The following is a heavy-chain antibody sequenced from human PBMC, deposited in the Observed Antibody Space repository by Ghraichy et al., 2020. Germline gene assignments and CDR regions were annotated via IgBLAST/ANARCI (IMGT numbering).Heavy chain of an antibody. CDR3: AREFCSGGGCYGAFDI. Sequence: GESLRLSCAVSGFTVSYKYMTWVRQAPGKGLEWVSIIYTGGNTFYAESVKGRFTISRDDSTNTIYLHMNSLRPEDTAVYYCAREFCSGGGCYGAFDIWGQGTLVTVSP. V-gene: IGHV3-53*05. CDR1: GFTVSYKY. CDR2: IYTGGNT. D-gene: IGHD2-15*01. J-gene: IGHJ3*02.